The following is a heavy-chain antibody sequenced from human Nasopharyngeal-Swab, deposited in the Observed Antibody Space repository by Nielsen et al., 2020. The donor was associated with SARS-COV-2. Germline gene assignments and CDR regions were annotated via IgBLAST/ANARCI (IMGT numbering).Heavy chain of an antibody. Sequence: SETLSLTCTVSGGSVSSGSYYWSWLRQPPGKGLEWIGYIYYSGSTNYNPSLKSRVTISVDTSKNQFSLKLSSVTAADTAVYYCAREVIEQAVSDAFDFWGQGTMVTVSS. D-gene: IGHD3-16*02. CDR2: IYYSGST. CDR3: AREVIEQAVSDAFDF. J-gene: IGHJ3*01. V-gene: IGHV4-61*01. CDR1: GGSVSSGSYY.